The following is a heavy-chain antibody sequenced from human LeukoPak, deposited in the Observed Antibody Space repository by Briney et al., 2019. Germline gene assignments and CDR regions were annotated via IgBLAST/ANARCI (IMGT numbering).Heavy chain of an antibody. CDR2: INPSGGST. J-gene: IGHJ6*03. CDR1: GYTFTSYY. Sequence: ASVKVSCKASGYTFTSYYMHWVRQAPGQGLEWMGIINPSGGSTSYAQKFQGRVTMTRDTSTSTVYMELSSLRSEDTAVYYCARARPYSNYARRYYYYYYMDVWGKGTTVTVSS. D-gene: IGHD4-11*01. CDR3: ARARPYSNYARRYYYYYYMDV. V-gene: IGHV1-46*01.